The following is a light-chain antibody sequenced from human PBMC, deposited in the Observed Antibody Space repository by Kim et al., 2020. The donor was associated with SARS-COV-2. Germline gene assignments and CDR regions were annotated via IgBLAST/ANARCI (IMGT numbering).Light chain of an antibody. CDR3: QQRSDWPPMYS. CDR1: QSISTY. V-gene: IGKV3-11*01. J-gene: IGKJ2*03. CDR2: DAS. Sequence: EIVLTQSPGTLTLSPGERATLSCRASQSISTYLAWYQQKPGQSPRLLIYDASKRATGIPARFSGSGSGTDFTFTISSLEPEDFAVYYCQQRSDWPPMYSFGQGTKVDIK.